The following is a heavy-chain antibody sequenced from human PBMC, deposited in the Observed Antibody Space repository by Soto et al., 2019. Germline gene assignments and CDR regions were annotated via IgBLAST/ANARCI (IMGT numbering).Heavy chain of an antibody. CDR1: GFTFSNAW. CDR2: IKSKTDGGTT. CDR3: STDSYNAKIRDRFXY. J-gene: IGHJ4*01. Sequence: PGGSLRLSCAASGFTFSNAWINWVRQAPGKGLEWVGRIKSKTDGGTTDYAAPVKGRFAISRDDSKNILYLQMNSLKIEDTAVYYCSTDSYNAKIRDRFXYWTHGTLVTVSS. D-gene: IGHD2-8*01. V-gene: IGHV3-15*07.